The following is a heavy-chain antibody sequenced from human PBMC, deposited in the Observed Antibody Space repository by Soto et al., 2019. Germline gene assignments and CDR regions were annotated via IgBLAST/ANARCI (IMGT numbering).Heavy chain of an antibody. J-gene: IGHJ3*02. CDR1: GFTFSDYY. D-gene: IGHD3-22*01. CDR2: IKHDGSDI. Sequence: GGSLRLSCAASGFTFSDYYMSWIRQAPGKGLEWVANIKHDGSDIRYVDSVKGRFTMSRDNAENSLYLQMSSLGAEDTAMYYCARDPYGNGYGAFDIWGQGTMVTVSS. CDR3: ARDPYGNGYGAFDI. V-gene: IGHV3-7*03.